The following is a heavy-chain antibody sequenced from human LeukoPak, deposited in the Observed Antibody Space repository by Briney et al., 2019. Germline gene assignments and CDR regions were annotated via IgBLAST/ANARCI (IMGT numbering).Heavy chain of an antibody. CDR1: GYTLTELS. V-gene: IGHV1-24*01. Sequence: GASVKVSCKVSGYTLTELSMHWVRQAPGKGLEWMGGFDPEDGETIYAQKFQGRVTLTTDASTKTVYMDLQNLRSGDTGIYYCARAVNWGRGYLDFWGQGSLVTVSS. CDR2: FDPEDGET. J-gene: IGHJ4*02. CDR3: ARAVNWGRGYLDF. D-gene: IGHD3-16*01.